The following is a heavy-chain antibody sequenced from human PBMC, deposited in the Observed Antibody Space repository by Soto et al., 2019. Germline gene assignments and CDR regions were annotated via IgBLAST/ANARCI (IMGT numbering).Heavy chain of an antibody. CDR1: NDSISSLSW. CDR3: AKAFPMVSGSFHPYDAFDI. V-gene: IGHV4-4*02. D-gene: IGHD3-10*01. Sequence: QVQLQESGPGLVEPSGTLSLTCVVSNDSISSLSWWVWVRQSPGTGLEWIGEIYHSGTTNCNPSLKSRVTISVDKSNNHFSLKLRSVTAADTAVYYCAKAFPMVSGSFHPYDAFDIWGRGTMVTVSS. CDR2: IYHSGTT. J-gene: IGHJ3*02.